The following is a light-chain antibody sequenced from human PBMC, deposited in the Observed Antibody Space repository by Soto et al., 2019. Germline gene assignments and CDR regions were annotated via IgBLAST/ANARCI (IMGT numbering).Light chain of an antibody. V-gene: IGKV1-39*01. J-gene: IGKJ1*01. CDR3: QQSYRTPWT. CDR2: AES. Sequence: DIQRTQSPSSLSASVGDRVTITCRAGQSISSYLNWYHQKPGKAPKLLIYAESTFQSGVPSSFRGYGSWTDFTLTITSLQTDDFATYYCQQSYRTPWTFGQGTKVEI. CDR1: QSISSY.